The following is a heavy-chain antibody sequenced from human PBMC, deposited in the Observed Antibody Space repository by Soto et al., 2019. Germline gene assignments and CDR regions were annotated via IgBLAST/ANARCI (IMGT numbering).Heavy chain of an antibody. CDR3: ARDAGDPNTRYFDY. Sequence: QVQLVESGGGVVQPGRSLRLSCAASGFTFSSYAMHWVRQAPGKGLEWGAVISYDGSNKYYADSVKGRFTISRDNSKNTLYLQMNSLRAEDTAVYYCARDAGDPNTRYFDYWGQGTLVTVSS. V-gene: IGHV3-30-3*01. D-gene: IGHD2-21*02. CDR2: ISYDGSNK. J-gene: IGHJ4*02. CDR1: GFTFSSYA.